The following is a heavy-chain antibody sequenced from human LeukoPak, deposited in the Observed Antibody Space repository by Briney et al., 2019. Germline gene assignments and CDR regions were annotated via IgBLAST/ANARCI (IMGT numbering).Heavy chain of an antibody. Sequence: SETLSLTCTVSGGSISSGSYYWSWIRQPAGKGLEWIGRIYTSGSTNYNPSLKSRVTISVDTSKNQFSLKLSSVTAADTAVYYCASVDVDTAMAYFDYWGQGTLVTVSS. CDR2: IYTSGST. CDR3: ASVDVDTAMAYFDY. J-gene: IGHJ4*02. CDR1: GGSISSGSYY. V-gene: IGHV4-61*02. D-gene: IGHD5-18*01.